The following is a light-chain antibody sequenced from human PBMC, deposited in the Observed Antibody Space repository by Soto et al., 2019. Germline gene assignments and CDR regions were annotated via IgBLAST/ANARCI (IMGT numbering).Light chain of an antibody. CDR2: DVT. CDR3: SSYTTSNTRQIV. V-gene: IGLV2-14*03. CDR1: SSDDGSYNY. Sequence: QPLLGQPPSVSGSRGPAVTISCTGTSSDDGSYNYVSWYQHHPGKAPKLIIYDVTNRPSGVSNPFSGSKSGNTASLTISGLQPEDEADYYCSSYTTSNTRQIVFGTGTKVTVL. J-gene: IGLJ1*01.